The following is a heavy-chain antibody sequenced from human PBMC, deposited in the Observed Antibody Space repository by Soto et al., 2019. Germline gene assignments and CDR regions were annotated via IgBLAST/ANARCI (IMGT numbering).Heavy chain of an antibody. CDR2: INAGNGNT. CDR3: ARVFSIVGATRYYFDY. CDR1: GYTFTSYA. V-gene: IGHV1-3*01. Sequence: GASVKVSCKASGYTFTSYAMHWVRQAPGQRLEWMGWINAGNGNTKYSQKFQGRVTITRDTSASTAYMELSSLRSDDTAVYYCARVFSIVGATRYYFDYWGQGTLVTVSS. J-gene: IGHJ4*02. D-gene: IGHD1-26*01.